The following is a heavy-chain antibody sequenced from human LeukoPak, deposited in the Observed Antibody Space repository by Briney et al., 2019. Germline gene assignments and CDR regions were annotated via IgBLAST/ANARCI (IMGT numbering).Heavy chain of an antibody. CDR2: INWNGGST. CDR3: ARVEARGWLQRPCVY. D-gene: IGHD5-24*01. J-gene: IGHJ4*02. V-gene: IGHV3-20*04. Sequence: PGGSLRLSCAASGFTFSSYSMNWVRQAPGKGLEWVSGINWNGGSTGYADSVKGRFTISRDNAKNSLYLQMNSLRAEDTALYYCARVEARGWLQRPCVYWGQGTLVTVSS. CDR1: GFTFSSYS.